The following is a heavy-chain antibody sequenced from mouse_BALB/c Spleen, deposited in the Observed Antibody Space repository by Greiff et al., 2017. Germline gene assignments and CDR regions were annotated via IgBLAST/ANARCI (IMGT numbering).Heavy chain of an antibody. J-gene: IGHJ1*01. CDR3: TRFFITLGFFDV. Sequence: EVQLQQSGTVLARPGASVKMSCKASGYTFTSYWMHWVKQRPGQGLEWIGAIYPGNSDTSYNQKFKGKAKLTAVTSTSTAYMELSSLTNEDSAVYYCTRFFITLGFFDVWGAGTTVTVAS. CDR1: GYTFTSYW. V-gene: IGHV1-5*01. D-gene: IGHD1-2*01. CDR2: IYPGNSDT.